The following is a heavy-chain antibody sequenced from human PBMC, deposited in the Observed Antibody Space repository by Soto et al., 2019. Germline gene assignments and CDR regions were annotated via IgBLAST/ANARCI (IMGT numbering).Heavy chain of an antibody. V-gene: IGHV3-74*01. CDR2: VNSDGRST. Sequence: EVQLVESGGGLVQPGGSLRLSCAASGFTFSSYWMHWVHQVPGKGLVWVSRVNSDGRSTGYADSVKGRFTISRDNAKNMLYLQMSSLRAEDTAVYYCASQGYCSGGTCGAYWGQGTLVTVSS. CDR3: ASQGYCSGGTCGAY. CDR1: GFTFSSYW. J-gene: IGHJ4*02. D-gene: IGHD2-15*01.